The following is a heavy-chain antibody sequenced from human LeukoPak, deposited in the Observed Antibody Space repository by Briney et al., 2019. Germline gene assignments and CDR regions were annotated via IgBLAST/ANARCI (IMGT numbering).Heavy chain of an antibody. D-gene: IGHD3-22*01. V-gene: IGHV3-23*01. CDR2: ISGSGGNR. CDR1: GFTFSSYG. Sequence: GGSLRLSCAASGFTFSSYGMNWVRQAPGKGLEWVSGISGSGGNRNYAGSVKGRFAISRDNSRNTLYLQMNSLRAEDTAVYYCAKEHYDGGDYYYFDYWGQGTLVTVSS. CDR3: AKEHYDGGDYYYFDY. J-gene: IGHJ4*02.